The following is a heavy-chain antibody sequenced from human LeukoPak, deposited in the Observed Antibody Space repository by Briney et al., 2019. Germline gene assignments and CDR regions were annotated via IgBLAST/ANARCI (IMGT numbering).Heavy chain of an antibody. CDR2: IYYSGST. J-gene: IGHJ4*02. Sequence: SGTLSLTCTVSGGSISSYYWSWIRQPPGKGLEWIGYIYYSGSTNYNPSLKSRVTISVDTSKNQFSLKLSSVTAADTAVYYCARGEMATIDYWGQGTLVTVSS. CDR1: GGSISSYY. D-gene: IGHD5-24*01. CDR3: ARGEMATIDY. V-gene: IGHV4-59*01.